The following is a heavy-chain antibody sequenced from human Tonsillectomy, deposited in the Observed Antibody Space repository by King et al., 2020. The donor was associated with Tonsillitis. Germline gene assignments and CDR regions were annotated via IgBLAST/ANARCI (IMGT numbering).Heavy chain of an antibody. Sequence: QLVQSGAEVKKPGASAKVSCKASGYTFTSYGISWVRQAPGQGLEWMGWISTYNGNTNYAQKFQGRVIMTTDTSASTAYMELRSLRSDDTAVYYCARVSGDYSILTGFDYWGQGTLVTVSS. V-gene: IGHV1-18*04. CDR1: GYTFTSYG. D-gene: IGHD3-9*01. CDR2: ISTYNGNT. CDR3: ARVSGDYSILTGFDY. J-gene: IGHJ4*02.